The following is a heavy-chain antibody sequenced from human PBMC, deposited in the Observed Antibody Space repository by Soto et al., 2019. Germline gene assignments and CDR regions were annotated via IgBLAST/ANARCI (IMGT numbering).Heavy chain of an antibody. Sequence: SQTLSLTCAISGDSVSSNSAARNWIRQSPSRGLEWLGRTYYRSKWYNDYAVSVKSRITINPDTSKNQFSLQLNSVTPEDTAVYYCARGGIAVAGIGRWFDPWGQGTLVTVSS. J-gene: IGHJ5*02. D-gene: IGHD6-19*01. CDR1: GDSVSSNSAA. CDR3: ARGGIAVAGIGRWFDP. V-gene: IGHV6-1*01. CDR2: TYYRSKWYN.